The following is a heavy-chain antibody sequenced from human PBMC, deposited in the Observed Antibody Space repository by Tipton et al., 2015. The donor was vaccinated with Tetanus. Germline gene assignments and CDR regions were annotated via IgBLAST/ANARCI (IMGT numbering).Heavy chain of an antibody. D-gene: IGHD3-22*01. J-gene: IGHJ4*02. CDR3: ARETNYYDSSGYLGR. CDR2: INHSGST. CDR1: GGSFSGYY. Sequence: TLSLTCAVYGGSFSGYYWSWIRQPPGKGLEWIGEINHSGSTNYNPSLKSRVTISVDTSKNQFSQKLSSVTAADTAVYYCARETNYYDSSGYLGRWGQGTLVTVSS. V-gene: IGHV4-34*01.